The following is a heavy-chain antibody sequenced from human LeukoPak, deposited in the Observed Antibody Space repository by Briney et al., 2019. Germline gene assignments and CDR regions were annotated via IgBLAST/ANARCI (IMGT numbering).Heavy chain of an antibody. D-gene: IGHD1/OR15-1a*01. CDR3: ARGRTRYFDY. J-gene: IGHJ4*02. CDR2: ISSSSSYI. Sequence: PGGSLRLSRAASGFTFSSYSMNWVRQAPGKGLEWVSSISSSSSYIYYADSVKGRFTISRDNAKNSLYLQMNSLRAEDTAVYYCARGRTRYFDYWGQGTLVTVSS. CDR1: GFTFSSYS. V-gene: IGHV3-21*01.